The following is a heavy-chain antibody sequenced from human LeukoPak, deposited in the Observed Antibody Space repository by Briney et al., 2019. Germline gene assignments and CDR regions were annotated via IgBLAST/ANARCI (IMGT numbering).Heavy chain of an antibody. J-gene: IGHJ4*02. CDR1: GGSVSSDAYY. Sequence: SETLSLTRTVSGGSVSSDAYYWSWIRQPPGKGLEWIGYIYNSGSANYDPSLKSRVTISVDTSKNHFSLKLSSVTAADTAVYYCARGHFGVVIIPDYFDYWGQGTLVTVSS. V-gene: IGHV4-61*03. CDR2: IYNSGSA. CDR3: ARGHFGVVIIPDYFDY. D-gene: IGHD3-3*01.